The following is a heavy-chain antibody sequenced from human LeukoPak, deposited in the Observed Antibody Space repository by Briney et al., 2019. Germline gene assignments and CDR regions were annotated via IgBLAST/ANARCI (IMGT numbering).Heavy chain of an antibody. V-gene: IGHV3-33*06. CDR1: GFTFSTYG. CDR2: IWYDGSEK. D-gene: IGHD1-1*01. J-gene: IGHJ4*02. Sequence: PGGSLRLSCAASGFTFSTYGMHWVRQAPGKGQECVAVIWYDGSEKYYAESVKGRFTISRDNSKNTLYLQMNSLRAEDTALYYCAKDLTTGTLSFDYWGQGTQVTVSS. CDR3: AKDLTTGTLSFDY.